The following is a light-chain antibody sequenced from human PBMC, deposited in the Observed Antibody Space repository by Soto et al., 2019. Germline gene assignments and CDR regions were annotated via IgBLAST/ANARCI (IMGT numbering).Light chain of an antibody. Sequence: QSALTQPPSASGSPGQSVTISCTGTSSDVGGYNYVSWYQQYPGKAPKVMIYEVSKRPSGVPDRFSGSKSGNTASLTVSGLQAEDEAHYYCQSYDNSLSGWVFGGGTKVTVL. CDR1: SSDVGGYNY. CDR2: EVS. CDR3: QSYDNSLSGWV. V-gene: IGLV2-8*01. J-gene: IGLJ3*02.